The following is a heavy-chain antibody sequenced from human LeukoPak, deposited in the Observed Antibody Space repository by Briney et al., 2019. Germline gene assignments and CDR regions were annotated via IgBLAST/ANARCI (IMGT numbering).Heavy chain of an antibody. J-gene: IGHJ6*03. CDR3: AKDREVCITGTTCYYYMDV. CDR1: GFTFSSYA. V-gene: IGHV3-23*01. CDR2: ISGSGGST. D-gene: IGHD1-7*01. Sequence: PGGSLRLSCAVSGFTFSSYAMSWVRQAPGMGLEWVSAISGSGGSTYCADSVKGRFTISRDNSKNTLYLQMNSLRAEDTAVYYCAKDREVCITGTTCYYYMDVWGKGTTVTVSS.